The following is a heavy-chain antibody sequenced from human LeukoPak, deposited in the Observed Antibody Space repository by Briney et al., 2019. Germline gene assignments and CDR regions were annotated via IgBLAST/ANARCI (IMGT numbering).Heavy chain of an antibody. CDR1: GYTFTSYA. V-gene: IGHV7-4-1*02. CDR2: INTNTGNP. J-gene: IGHJ3*02. Sequence: ASVKVSCKASGYTFTSYAMNWVRQAPGQGLEWMGWINTNTGNPTYAQGFTGRFVFSLDTSVSTAYLQISSLKAEDTAVYYCARRTIAAAGTGIPFDAFDIWGQGTMVTVSS. D-gene: IGHD6-13*01. CDR3: ARRTIAAAGTGIPFDAFDI.